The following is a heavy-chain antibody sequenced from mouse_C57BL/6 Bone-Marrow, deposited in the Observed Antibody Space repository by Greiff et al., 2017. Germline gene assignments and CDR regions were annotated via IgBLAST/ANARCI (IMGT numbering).Heavy chain of an antibody. CDR1: GFTFSDAW. Sequence: EVKVEESGGGLVQPGGSMKLSCAASGFTFSDAWMDWVRQSPEKGLEWVAEIRNKANNHATYYAESVKGGFTISRDDSKSSVYLQMNSLRAEDTGIYYCTRDGNYPRYYAMDYWGQGTSVTVSS. V-gene: IGHV6-6*01. D-gene: IGHD2-1*01. CDR2: IRNKANNHAT. CDR3: TRDGNYPRYYAMDY. J-gene: IGHJ4*01.